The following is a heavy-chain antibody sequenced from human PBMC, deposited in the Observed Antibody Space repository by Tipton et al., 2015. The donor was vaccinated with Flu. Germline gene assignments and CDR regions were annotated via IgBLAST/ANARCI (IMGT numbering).Heavy chain of an antibody. CDR2: IYPSGTP. CDR3: ARAIYGAFDAFDI. Sequence: AGLVKPSETLSLTCAVYGGSFSGYDWSWIRQPPGKGLELIGSIYPSGTPYYNPSLKSRVTISVDTSKSQFSLKLRSVTAADTAVYYCARAIYGAFDAFDIWGRGTVVTVSS. CDR1: GGSFSGYD. V-gene: IGHV4-34*01. J-gene: IGHJ3*02. D-gene: IGHD4/OR15-4a*01.